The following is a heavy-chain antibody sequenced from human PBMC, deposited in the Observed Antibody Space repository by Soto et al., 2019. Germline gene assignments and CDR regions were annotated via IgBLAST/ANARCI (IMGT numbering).Heavy chain of an antibody. CDR3: ARGPRGIYGNDH. D-gene: IGHD2-8*02. J-gene: IGHJ5*02. Sequence: EVQLVESGGGLVQPGGSLRLSCAASGFTFSNDWMHWVRQGAGKGLVWVSRINMDGSRTNYAASVRGRFTISRDNAKNTVYLQMNSLRAEDTAIYYCARGPRGIYGNDHWGQGALVTVSS. V-gene: IGHV3-74*01. CDR1: GFTFSNDW. CDR2: INMDGSRT.